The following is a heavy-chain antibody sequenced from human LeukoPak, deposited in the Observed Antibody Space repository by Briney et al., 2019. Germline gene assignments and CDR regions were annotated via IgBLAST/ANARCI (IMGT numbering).Heavy chain of an antibody. Sequence: GGSLRLSFAASGFTFSNYAMSWGRQAPGKGLEWVSAISGSGGTTYYADSVKGRFTISRDNSKSTLYLQMNSLRAEDTAVYYCAKSPGYCSGGSCYSGAFDIWGQGTMVTVSS. CDR3: AKSPGYCSGGSCYSGAFDI. J-gene: IGHJ3*02. CDR1: GFTFSNYA. CDR2: ISGSGGTT. V-gene: IGHV3-23*01. D-gene: IGHD2-15*01.